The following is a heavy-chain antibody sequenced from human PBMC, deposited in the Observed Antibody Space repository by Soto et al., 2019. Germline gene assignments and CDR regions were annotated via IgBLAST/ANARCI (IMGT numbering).Heavy chain of an antibody. D-gene: IGHD2-21*01. Sequence: QITLKESGPTLVKPTQTLTLTCTFSGFSLSTSGVGLGWIRQPPGKALAWLALIYWDDDKRYSPSLKSSLTITTDTTKNQEVLTMTNMDPVDTATYYCAHLIWRDWFDPWGQGTLVTVSS. CDR3: AHLIWRDWFDP. CDR1: GFSLSTSGVG. V-gene: IGHV2-5*02. CDR2: IYWDDDK. J-gene: IGHJ5*02.